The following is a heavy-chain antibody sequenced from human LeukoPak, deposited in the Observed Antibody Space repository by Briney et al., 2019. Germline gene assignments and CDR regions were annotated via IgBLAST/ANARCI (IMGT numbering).Heavy chain of an antibody. J-gene: IGHJ4*02. CDR1: GGSINSGAYS. Sequence: SQTLSLTCAVSGGSINSGAYSWGWSRQPPGKGLEWIGYIYYSGSTNYNPSLKSRVTISVDPPKNQFSLKLSSVTAADTAVYYCARNRDGYNGIDYWGQGTLVTVSS. CDR3: ARNRDGYNGIDY. D-gene: IGHD5-24*01. V-gene: IGHV4-30-4*07. CDR2: IYYSGST.